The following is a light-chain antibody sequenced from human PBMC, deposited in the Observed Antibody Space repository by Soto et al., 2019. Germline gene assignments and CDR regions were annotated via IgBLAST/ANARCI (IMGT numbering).Light chain of an antibody. Sequence: QSVLKHPRSVSGAPGQRVTISCTGSSSNIGTGYYVHWYQQLPGTAPKLLIYGNSNRPSGVPDRFSGSKSGTSASLAITGLQAEDEADYYCQSFDSSRFYVFGTGTKVTV. CDR1: SSNIGTGYY. V-gene: IGLV1-40*01. CDR3: QSFDSSRFYV. J-gene: IGLJ1*01. CDR2: GNS.